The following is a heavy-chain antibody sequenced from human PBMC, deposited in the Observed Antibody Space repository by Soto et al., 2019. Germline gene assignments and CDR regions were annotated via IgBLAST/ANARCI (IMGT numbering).Heavy chain of an antibody. CDR3: ARDKVTTVVTLGYFDY. D-gene: IGHD4-17*01. CDR2: INAGNGNT. Sequence: QVPLVQSGAEVKKPGASVKVSCKASGYTFTSYAMHWVRQAPGQRLEWMGWINAGNGNTKYSQKFQGRVTITRDTSASTAYMELSSLRSEDTAVYYCARDKVTTVVTLGYFDYWGQGTLVTVSS. J-gene: IGHJ4*02. CDR1: GYTFTSYA. V-gene: IGHV1-3*01.